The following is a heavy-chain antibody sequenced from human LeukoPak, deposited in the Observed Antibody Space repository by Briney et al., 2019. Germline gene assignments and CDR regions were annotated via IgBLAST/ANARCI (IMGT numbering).Heavy chain of an antibody. CDR1: GFTFDDYG. Sequence: GGSLRLSCAASGFTFDDYGMSWVRQAPGKGLEWVPGINWNGGSTGYADSVKGRFTISRDNAKNSLYLQMNSLRAEDTALYHCARGSLEDYYDSSGYYYYFDYWGQGTLVTVSS. CDR2: INWNGGST. CDR3: ARGSLEDYYDSSGYYYYFDY. V-gene: IGHV3-20*01. D-gene: IGHD3-22*01. J-gene: IGHJ4*02.